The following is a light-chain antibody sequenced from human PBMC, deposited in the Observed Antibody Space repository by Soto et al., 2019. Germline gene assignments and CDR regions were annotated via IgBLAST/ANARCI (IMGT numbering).Light chain of an antibody. V-gene: IGKV1-39*01. CDR2: EAS. CDR3: HQSYITPPFN. J-gene: IGKJ3*01. CDR1: QSVNTF. Sequence: DIQMSQSPSPLSASVGDRVYITCRTSQSVNTFLNWYQAKPGKAPKLLIYEASNLGNGVPSRFSGSGSGTDFTLTISSLQPEDSATYYCHQSYITPPFNFGPGTRVDI.